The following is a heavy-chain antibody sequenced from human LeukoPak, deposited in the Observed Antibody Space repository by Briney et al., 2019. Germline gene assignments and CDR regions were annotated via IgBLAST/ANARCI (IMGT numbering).Heavy chain of an antibody. D-gene: IGHD3-22*01. J-gene: IGHJ4*02. V-gene: IGHV3-30*18. CDR2: ISYDGSNK. Sequence: GGSLRLSCAASGFTFSSYGMHWVRQAPGKGLEWVAVISYDGSNKYYADSVKGRFTISRDNSKNTLYLQMNSLRAEDTAVYYCAKDHYYYDSSGYPYYFDYWGQGTLVTVSS. CDR3: AKDHYYYDSSGYPYYFDY. CDR1: GFTFSSYG.